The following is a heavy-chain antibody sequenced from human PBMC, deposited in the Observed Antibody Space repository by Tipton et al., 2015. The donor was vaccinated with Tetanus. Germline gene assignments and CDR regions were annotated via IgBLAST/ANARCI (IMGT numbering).Heavy chain of an antibody. D-gene: IGHD1-26*01. CDR3: AREPRGGVGATTRGDAFDI. V-gene: IGHV4-59*01. CDR2: IYYSGST. CDR1: GGSISSYY. Sequence: LRLSCTVSGGSISSYYWSWIRRPPGKGLEWIGYIYYSGSTNYNPSLKSRVTISVDTSKNQFSLKLSSVTAADTAVYYCAREPRGGVGATTRGDAFDIWGQGTMVTVSS. J-gene: IGHJ3*02.